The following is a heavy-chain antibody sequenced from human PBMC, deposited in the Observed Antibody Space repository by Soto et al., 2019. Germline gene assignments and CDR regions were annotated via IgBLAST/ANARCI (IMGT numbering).Heavy chain of an antibody. CDR3: ARGGTYYYDSSGYPDCDY. CDR1: GYTFTSYG. CDR2: ISAYNGNT. V-gene: IGHV1-18*01. Sequence: QVQLVQPGAEVKKPGASVKVSCKASGYTFTSYGISWVRQAPGQGLEWMGWISAYNGNTNYAQKLQGRVTMTTDTSTSTSYMELRSLRSDDTAVYYCARGGTYYYDSSGYPDCDYWGQGTLVTVSS. D-gene: IGHD3-22*01. J-gene: IGHJ4*02.